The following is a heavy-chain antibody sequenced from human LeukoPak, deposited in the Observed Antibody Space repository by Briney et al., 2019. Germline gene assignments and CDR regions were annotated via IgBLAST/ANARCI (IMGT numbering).Heavy chain of an antibody. D-gene: IGHD6-6*01. CDR2: IYYSGST. V-gene: IGHV4-31*03. Sequence: SETLSLTCTVSGGSISSGVYYWSWIRQHPGKGLEWIGYIYYSGSTYYNPSLKSRVAISVDTSKNQFSLKLSSVTAADTAVYYCARDEAALFIDYWGQGTLVTVSS. CDR1: GGSISSGVYY. J-gene: IGHJ4*02. CDR3: ARDEAALFIDY.